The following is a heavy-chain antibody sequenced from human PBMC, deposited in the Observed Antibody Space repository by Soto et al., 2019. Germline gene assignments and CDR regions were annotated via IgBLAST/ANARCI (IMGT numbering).Heavy chain of an antibody. CDR1: GGTFSSYT. CDR3: ARGNHRWLQLWYFDL. V-gene: IGHV1-69*12. D-gene: IGHD5-12*01. CDR2: IIPIFGTA. J-gene: IGHJ2*01. Sequence: QVQLVQSGAEVKKPGSSVTVSCKASGGTFSSYTISWVRQAPGQGLEWMGGIIPIFGTASYAQKFQGRVTITAKESTTTAYMELSSLRYEATAVYYCARGNHRWLQLWYFDLWGRGTLVTVSS.